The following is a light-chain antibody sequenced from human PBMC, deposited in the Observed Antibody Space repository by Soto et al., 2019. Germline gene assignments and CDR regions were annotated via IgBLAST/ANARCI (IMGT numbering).Light chain of an antibody. Sequence: SVVTQPPSVSGAPGQRVTISCTGGSSNIGAGYDVHWYLQLPGTAPKLLVYGDTNRPSGVPDRFSGSKSGTSASLAITGLQAEDEADYYCQSYDSSLSGVIFGGGTKVTVL. CDR3: QSYDSSLSGVI. V-gene: IGLV1-40*01. CDR2: GDT. J-gene: IGLJ2*01. CDR1: SSNIGAGYD.